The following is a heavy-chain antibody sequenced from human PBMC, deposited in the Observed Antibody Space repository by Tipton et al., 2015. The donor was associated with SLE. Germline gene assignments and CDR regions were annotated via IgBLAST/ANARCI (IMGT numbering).Heavy chain of an antibody. V-gene: IGHV1-3*01. CDR3: ARDEGWGWFDY. D-gene: IGHD2-21*01. CDR2: INAGNGNT. CDR1: GYTFTSYA. J-gene: IGHJ4*02. Sequence: QSGAEVKKPGASVKVSCKASGYTFTSYAMHWVRQAPGRRLEWMGWINAGNGNTKYSQKFQGRVTITRDTSASTAYMELSSLRSEDTAVYYCARDEGWGWFDYWGQGTLVTVSS.